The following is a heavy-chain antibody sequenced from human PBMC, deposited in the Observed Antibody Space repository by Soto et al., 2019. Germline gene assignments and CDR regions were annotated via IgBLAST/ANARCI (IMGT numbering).Heavy chain of an antibody. V-gene: IGHV3-30*03. CDR3: AMNYDISSTGYFDY. CDR1: GFSFSTYC. Sequence: SLRLSCAASGFSFSTYCMHWVRQAPGKGLEWVAFISNDGSNKYYADSVKGRFTISRDNSKNTLYLQMNSLRAEDTAVYYCAMNYDISSTGYFDYWGQGTLVTVSS. CDR2: ISNDGSNK. D-gene: IGHD3-9*01. J-gene: IGHJ4*02.